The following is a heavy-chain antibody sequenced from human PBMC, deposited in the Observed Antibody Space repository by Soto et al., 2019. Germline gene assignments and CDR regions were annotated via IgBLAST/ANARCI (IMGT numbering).Heavy chain of an antibody. Sequence: EVQLLESGGGLVQPGGSLRLSCAASGFIFSTYAMTWVRQAPGKGLEWVSTIRSGDDSTYYADSVKGRFTISRDNSKDTRYLQMNSLRAEDTAVYYCAADIAARRVGWPSDSWGQGTLVTVSS. V-gene: IGHV3-23*01. D-gene: IGHD6-6*01. CDR2: IRSGDDST. J-gene: IGHJ4*02. CDR1: GFIFSTYA. CDR3: AADIAARRVGWPSDS.